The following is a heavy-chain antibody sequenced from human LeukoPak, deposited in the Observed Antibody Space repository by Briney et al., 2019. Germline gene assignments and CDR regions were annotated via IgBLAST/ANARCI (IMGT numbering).Heavy chain of an antibody. CDR3: ARDEVGATPFDY. CDR2: INTDGSST. D-gene: IGHD1-26*01. CDR1: GFTFSSHW. Sequence: PGGSLRLSCAASGFTFSSHWMHWVRQAPGKGLVWVSRINTDGSSTSYADSVKGRFTISRDNAKNTLYLQMNSLRAEDTAVDYCARDEVGATPFDYRGQGTLVTVSS. V-gene: IGHV3-74*01. J-gene: IGHJ4*02.